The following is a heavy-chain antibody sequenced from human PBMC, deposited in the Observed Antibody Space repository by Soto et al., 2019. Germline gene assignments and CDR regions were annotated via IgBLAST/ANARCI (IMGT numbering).Heavy chain of an antibody. CDR1: GFTFSSYA. Sequence: GVLRLSCASSGFTFSSYAMSWVRQAPGKGLEWVSVISGSGGSTYYADSVKGRFTISRDNPRNTLYLQMNSLRAEGTAVYYCAKCSPRYSSGLKAYYFDYWGQGTLVTVSS. V-gene: IGHV3-23*01. J-gene: IGHJ4*02. D-gene: IGHD6-19*01. CDR2: ISGSGGST. CDR3: AKCSPRYSSGLKAYYFDY.